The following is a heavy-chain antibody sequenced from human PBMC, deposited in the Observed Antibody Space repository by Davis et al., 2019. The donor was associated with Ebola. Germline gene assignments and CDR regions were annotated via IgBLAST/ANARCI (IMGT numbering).Heavy chain of an antibody. J-gene: IGHJ6*02. CDR3: ARDFGYYGMDV. CDR1: GFTFSSYA. CDR2: ISYDGSNK. Sequence: GGSLRLSCAASGFTFSSYAMHWVRQAPGKGLEWVAVISYDGSNKYYADSVKGRFTISRDNSKNTLYLQMNSLRAEDTAVYYCARDFGYYGMDVWGQGTTVTVSS. D-gene: IGHD3-10*01. V-gene: IGHV3-30-3*01.